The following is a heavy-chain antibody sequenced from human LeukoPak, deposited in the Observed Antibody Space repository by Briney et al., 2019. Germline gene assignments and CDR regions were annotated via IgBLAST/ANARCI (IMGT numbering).Heavy chain of an antibody. Sequence: PSETLSLTCTVSGGSISSYYWSWIRQPAGKGLEWIGRIYTSGSTNYNPSLKSRVTMSVDTSKNQFSLKLSSVTAADTAVYYCARDGHGELTNWFDPWGQGTLVTVSS. CDR2: IYTSGST. CDR3: ARDGHGELTNWFDP. D-gene: IGHD1-26*01. CDR1: GGSISSYY. V-gene: IGHV4-4*07. J-gene: IGHJ5*02.